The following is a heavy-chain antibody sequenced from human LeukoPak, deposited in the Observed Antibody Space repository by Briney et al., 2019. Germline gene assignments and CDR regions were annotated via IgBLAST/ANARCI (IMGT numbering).Heavy chain of an antibody. CDR2: IKPSGGST. Sequence: GASVKVSCKASGYTFTSYYIHWVRQAPGQGLEWMGIIKPSGGSTSYAQKFQGRVTITRDMSTSTVYMELSSLRSEDTAVYYCARGGHDYYDSSGYCNYWGQGTLVTVSS. D-gene: IGHD3-22*01. CDR1: GYTFTSYY. J-gene: IGHJ4*02. V-gene: IGHV1-46*01. CDR3: ARGGHDYYDSSGYCNY.